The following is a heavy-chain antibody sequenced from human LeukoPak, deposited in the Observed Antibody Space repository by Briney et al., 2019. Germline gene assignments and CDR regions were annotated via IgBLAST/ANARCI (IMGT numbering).Heavy chain of an antibody. D-gene: IGHD3-16*01. CDR1: GHNLATHY. V-gene: IGHV5-10-1*01. CDR2: IDPDDSYT. CDR3: ARRPGGVLADTVFFES. J-gene: IGHJ4*02. Sequence: GESLKISCKDSGHNLATHYINWVRQMPGKGLEWMGRIDPDDSYTNYSPAFQGHVTMSADKSSRTAYLQWSRLEASDTAMYYCARRPGGVLADTVFFESWGQGTLVIVSS.